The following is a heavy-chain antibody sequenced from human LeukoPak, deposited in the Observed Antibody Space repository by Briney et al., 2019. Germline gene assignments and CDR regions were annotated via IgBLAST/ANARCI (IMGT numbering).Heavy chain of an antibody. CDR1: GFTFSSYG. D-gene: IGHD2-15*01. Sequence: GRSLRLSCAASGFTFSSYGMHWVRQAPGKGLEWVAVISYDGSNKYHADSVKGRFTISRDNSKNTLYLQMNSLRAEDTAIYYCAGGQGWHFDLWGRGTLITVSS. J-gene: IGHJ2*01. CDR2: ISYDGSNK. V-gene: IGHV3-30*03. CDR3: AGGQGWHFDL.